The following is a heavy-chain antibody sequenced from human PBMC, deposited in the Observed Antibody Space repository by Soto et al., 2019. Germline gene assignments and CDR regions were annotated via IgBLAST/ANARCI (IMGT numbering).Heavy chain of an antibody. Sequence: SGPTLVNPTQTITLTCAFSGFSLDTSGVGVAWIRQPPGKALEWLALIYWNDDKRYSPSLKSRLTITKDTSKNQVVLTMTNMDPVDTATYYCAKSGSSGWYGWFDPWGQGTLVTVSS. CDR1: GFSLDTSGVG. J-gene: IGHJ5*02. D-gene: IGHD6-19*01. V-gene: IGHV2-5*01. CDR2: IYWNDDK. CDR3: AKSGSSGWYGWFDP.